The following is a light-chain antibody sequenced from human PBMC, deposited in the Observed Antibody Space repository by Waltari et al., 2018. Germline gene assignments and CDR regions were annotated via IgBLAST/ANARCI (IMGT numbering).Light chain of an antibody. V-gene: IGKV2-28*01. J-gene: IGKJ4*01. CDR1: QSLLHSNGYNY. CDR2: LGS. Sequence: DIVMTQSPLSLPVTPGEPDSLSCRSSQSLLHSNGYNYLDWYLQKPGLSPQPLIYLGSNRASGVPDRFSGSGSGTDFTLKISRVEAEDVGVYYCMQALQTPLTFGGGTKVEIK. CDR3: MQALQTPLT.